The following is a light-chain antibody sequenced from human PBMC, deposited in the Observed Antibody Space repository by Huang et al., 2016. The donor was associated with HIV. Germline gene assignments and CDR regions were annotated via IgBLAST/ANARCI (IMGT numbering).Light chain of an antibody. CDR2: GAS. J-gene: IGKJ1*01. CDR1: PGITGN. CDR3: QQYNAWPSTWT. Sequence: EIVLTQSPGTLSLSPGETATLSCRARPGITGNLAWYQQRLGQPPRLLIAGASTRHPNIPGRFSGGGSGADFTRTITSLRSEDSAVYYCQQYNAWPSTWTFGQGTRMEIK. V-gene: IGKV3-15*01.